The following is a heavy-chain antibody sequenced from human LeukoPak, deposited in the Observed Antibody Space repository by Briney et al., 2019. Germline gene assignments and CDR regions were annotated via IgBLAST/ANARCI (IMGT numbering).Heavy chain of an antibody. Sequence: PSETLSLTCAVYGGSFSGYYWSWIRQPPGKGLEWIGYIYYSGSTNYNPSLKSRVTISVDTSKNQFSLKLSSVTAADTAVYYCASAPLDWYFDLWGRGTLVTVSS. CDR3: ASAPLDWYFDL. CDR2: IYYSGST. J-gene: IGHJ2*01. CDR1: GGSFSGYY. V-gene: IGHV4-59*08.